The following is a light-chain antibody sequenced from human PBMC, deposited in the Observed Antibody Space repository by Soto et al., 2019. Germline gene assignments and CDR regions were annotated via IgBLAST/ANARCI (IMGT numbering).Light chain of an antibody. Sequence: MGFTQSQCTLPFSQGDRATLSCRASHSVSNDYVAWVQQKPGQTPRLLIYSVSSRATGIPDRFSGSGSGTDFTLTISSLQPEDFATYYCLQHNSYPLTFGGGTKVDIK. V-gene: IGKV3-20*01. CDR3: LQHNSYPLT. CDR1: HSVSNDY. J-gene: IGKJ4*01. CDR2: SVS.